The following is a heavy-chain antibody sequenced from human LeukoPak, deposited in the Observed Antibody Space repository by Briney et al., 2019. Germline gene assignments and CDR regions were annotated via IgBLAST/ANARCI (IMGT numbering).Heavy chain of an antibody. Sequence: PSETLSLTCAVSGGSISSSNWWSRVRQPPGKGLEWIGEIYHSGSTNYNPSLKSRVTISVDKSKNQFSLKLSSVTAADTAVYYCARARRSKIQSNYYYYMDVWGKGTTVTVSS. D-gene: IGHD5-18*01. J-gene: IGHJ6*03. CDR1: GGSISSSNW. CDR3: ARARRSKIQSNYYYYMDV. CDR2: IYHSGST. V-gene: IGHV4-4*02.